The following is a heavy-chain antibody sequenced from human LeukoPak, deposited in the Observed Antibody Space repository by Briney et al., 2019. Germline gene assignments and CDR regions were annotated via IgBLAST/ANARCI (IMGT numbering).Heavy chain of an antibody. CDR1: GFTVSSNY. J-gene: IGHJ4*02. D-gene: IGHD2-2*02. Sequence: GGSLRLSCAASGFTVSSNYMSWVRQAPGKGLEWVAVIWYDGSNKYYADSVKGRFTISRDNSKNTLYLQMNSLRAEDTAVYYCAKEGRRCSSTSCYTFYFDYWGQGTLVTVSS. CDR2: IWYDGSNK. V-gene: IGHV3-33*06. CDR3: AKEGRRCSSTSCYTFYFDY.